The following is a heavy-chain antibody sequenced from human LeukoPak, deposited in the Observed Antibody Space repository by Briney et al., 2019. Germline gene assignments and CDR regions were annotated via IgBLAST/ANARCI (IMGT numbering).Heavy chain of an antibody. CDR1: GFTVSSNY. J-gene: IGHJ1*01. D-gene: IGHD4-17*01. V-gene: IGHV3-53*01. CDR2: IYSGGST. CDR3: ARVDYGDDQYFQH. Sequence: GGSLRLSCAASGFTVSSNYMSWVRQAPGKGLGWVSVIYSGGSTYYADSVKGRFTISRDNSKNTLYLQMNSLRAEDTAVYYCARVDYGDDQYFQHWGQGTLVTVSS.